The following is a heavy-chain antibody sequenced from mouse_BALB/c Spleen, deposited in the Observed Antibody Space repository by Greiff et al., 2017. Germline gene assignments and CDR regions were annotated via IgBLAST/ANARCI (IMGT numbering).Heavy chain of an antibody. J-gene: IGHJ4*01. V-gene: IGHV5-12-2*01. CDR2: ISNGGGST. CDR1: GFTFSSYT. Sequence: EVHLVESGGGLVQPGGSLKLSCAASGFTFSSYTMSWVRQTPEKRLEWVAYISNGGGSTYYPDTVKGRFTISRDNAKNTLYLQMSSLKSEDTAMYYCARHEPAMDYWGQGTSVTVSS. CDR3: ARHEPAMDY.